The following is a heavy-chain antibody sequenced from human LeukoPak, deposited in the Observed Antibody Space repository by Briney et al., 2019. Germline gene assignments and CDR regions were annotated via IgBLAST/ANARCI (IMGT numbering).Heavy chain of an antibody. CDR2: IFYIGKS. CDR3: ARVFDS. J-gene: IGHJ4*02. Sequence: SETLSLTCTVSGGSVSSSDYYWGWIRQPPGKGLEWIGDIFYIGKSNYNPSLKSRVTISVDTSKNQFSLKLTSVTAADTAVYYCARVFDSWGQGTLVTVSS. V-gene: IGHV4-39*07. CDR1: GGSVSSSDYY.